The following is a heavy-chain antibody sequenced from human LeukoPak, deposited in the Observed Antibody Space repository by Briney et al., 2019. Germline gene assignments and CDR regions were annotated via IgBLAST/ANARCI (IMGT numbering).Heavy chain of an antibody. Sequence: ASVKVSCKASGYTFTSYDINWVRQATGQGLEWMGWMNPNSGNTGYAQKFQGRVTMTRNTSISTAYMELSSLRSEDTAVYYCARMEKYSYFDWPLYHYYYYYMDVWGKGTTVTISS. CDR2: MNPNSGNT. D-gene: IGHD3-9*01. J-gene: IGHJ6*03. CDR1: GYTFTSYD. V-gene: IGHV1-8*01. CDR3: ARMEKYSYFDWPLYHYYYYYMDV.